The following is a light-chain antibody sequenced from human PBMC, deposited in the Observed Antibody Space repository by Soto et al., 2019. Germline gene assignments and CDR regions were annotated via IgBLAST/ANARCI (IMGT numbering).Light chain of an antibody. CDR2: GAS. CDR3: QKYGSSPVT. Sequence: EIVMTQSLVTLSVSPGETVTLSCRASQSVSSSYLAWYQQKPGQAPRLFTYGASSRATGIPDRFSGSGSGTDFTLTISRLEPEDFAVYYCQKYGSSPVTFGGGTKVDIK. V-gene: IGKV3-20*01. CDR1: QSVSSSY. J-gene: IGKJ4*01.